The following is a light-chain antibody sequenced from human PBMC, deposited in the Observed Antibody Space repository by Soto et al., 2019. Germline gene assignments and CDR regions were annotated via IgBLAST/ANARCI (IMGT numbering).Light chain of an antibody. CDR2: DAS. Sequence: DIQMAQSPSSLSASVGDRVIITCRASESINTNLNWFQQRPGAAPKLLIFDASGLQSWVPSRFSGSGSGTDFTLTISSLQPEDFATYFGQQSYSLPYTFGQGTKLEI. CDR3: QQSYSLPYT. CDR1: ESINTN. J-gene: IGKJ2*01. V-gene: IGKV1-39*01.